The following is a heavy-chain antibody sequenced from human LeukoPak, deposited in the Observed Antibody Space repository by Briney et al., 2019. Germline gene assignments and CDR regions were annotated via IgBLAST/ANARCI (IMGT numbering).Heavy chain of an antibody. CDR2: IYHSGTT. D-gene: IGHD3-3*01. V-gene: IGHV4-4*02. J-gene: IGHJ3*02. CDR3: ARERSGSAIFARSFDI. Sequence: SSGTLSLACAVSGGSISSSHWWSWVRQPPGKGLEWIGEIYHSGTTNYNPSLKSRITISVDMSKNQFSLKLSSVTAANTAVYYCARERSGSAIFARSFDIWGQGTMVTVSS. CDR1: GGSISSSHW.